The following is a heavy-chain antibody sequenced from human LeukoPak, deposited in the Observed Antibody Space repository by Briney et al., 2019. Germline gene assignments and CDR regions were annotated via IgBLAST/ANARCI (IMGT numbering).Heavy chain of an antibody. CDR3: ARDMVRGDLRGGALSYGMDV. V-gene: IGHV3-11*04. CDR2: ISKSGVTT. Sequence: PGGSLRLSCAGSGFTFSDYYMSWIREAPGKGLEWLSYISKSGVTTFYADSVKGRFTISRDNAKNSLFLQMNSLRAEDTAVYYCARDMVRGDLRGGALSYGMDVWGQGTTVTVSS. J-gene: IGHJ6*02. CDR1: GFTFSDYY. D-gene: IGHD3-10*01.